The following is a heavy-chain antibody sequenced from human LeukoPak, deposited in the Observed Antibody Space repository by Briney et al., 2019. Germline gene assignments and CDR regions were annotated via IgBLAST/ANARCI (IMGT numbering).Heavy chain of an antibody. CDR1: GYTFTGYY. CDR3: AKYPEYSSSSTPGGDAFDI. J-gene: IGHJ3*02. CDR2: INPNSGGT. D-gene: IGHD6-6*01. V-gene: IGHV1-2*02. Sequence: GASVKFSCKASGYTFTGYYMHWVRQAPGQGLEWMGWINPNSGGTNYAQKFQGRVTMTRDTSISTAYMELSRLRSDDTAVYYCAKYPEYSSSSTPGGDAFDIWGQGTMVTVSS.